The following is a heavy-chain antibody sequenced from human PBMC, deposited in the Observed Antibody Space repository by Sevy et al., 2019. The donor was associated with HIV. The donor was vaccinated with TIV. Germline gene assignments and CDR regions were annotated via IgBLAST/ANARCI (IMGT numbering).Heavy chain of an antibody. J-gene: IGHJ4*02. Sequence: GGSLRLSCAVAGFTFSRYSMHWVRQAPGKGLEWVAVMSYDGCNKYYADSVKGRFTISRDNSKNTLFLHMNSLRAEDTAVYYWARIGMGQTYGTPPWYWGQGTLVTVSS. D-gene: IGHD2-8*01. CDR3: ARIGMGQTYGTPPWY. CDR2: MSYDGCNK. CDR1: GFTFSRYS. V-gene: IGHV3-30-3*01.